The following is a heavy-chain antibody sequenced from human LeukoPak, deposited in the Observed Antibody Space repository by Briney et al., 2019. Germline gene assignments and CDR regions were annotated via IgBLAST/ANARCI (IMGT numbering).Heavy chain of an antibody. CDR3: ARGEDYGTNSFDY. Sequence: GGSLRLSCAASGFAFSSYEMNWVRQAPGKGLEWVSYITTSGRTIYYADSVKGRFTISRDNAKNSLYLQMNSLRAEDTAVYYCARGEDYGTNSFDYWGQGTLVTVSS. CDR1: GFAFSSYE. J-gene: IGHJ4*02. D-gene: IGHD4-17*01. V-gene: IGHV3-48*03. CDR2: ITTSGRTI.